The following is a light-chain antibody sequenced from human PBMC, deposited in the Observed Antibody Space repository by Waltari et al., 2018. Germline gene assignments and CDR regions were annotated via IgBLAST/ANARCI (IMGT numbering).Light chain of an antibody. V-gene: IGLV1-44*01. J-gene: IGLJ1*01. CDR3: AAWDDSLNGYV. CDR2: YTD. Sequence: QSTLTQPSSASGTPGQRVTISCSGSSSNIGSNTVNWYQQLPGTAPKLLIYYTDQRPSGVSDRFSGSKSGTSASLAFSGPQSEDEAHYYCAAWDDSLNGYVFGSGTEVTVL. CDR1: SSNIGSNT.